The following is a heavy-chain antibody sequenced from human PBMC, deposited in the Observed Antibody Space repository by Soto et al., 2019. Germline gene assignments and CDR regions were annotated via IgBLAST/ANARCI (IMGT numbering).Heavy chain of an antibody. Sequence: SVKVSCKASGGTFSSYTISWVRQAPGQGLEWMGRIIPILGIANYAQKFQGRVTITADKSTSTAYMELSSLRSEDTAVYYCARSTDDFWSGYYPDYYYYYMDVWGKGTTVTVSS. V-gene: IGHV1-69*02. CDR2: IIPILGIA. CDR1: GGTFSSYT. D-gene: IGHD3-3*01. CDR3: ARSTDDFWSGYYPDYYYYYMDV. J-gene: IGHJ6*03.